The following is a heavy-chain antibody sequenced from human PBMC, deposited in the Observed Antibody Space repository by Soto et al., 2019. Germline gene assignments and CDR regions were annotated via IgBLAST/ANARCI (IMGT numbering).Heavy chain of an antibody. CDR1: GGSISSYY. V-gene: IGHV4-59*01. CDR3: ARVSAGYWYFDL. Sequence: QVQLQESGPGLVKPSETLSLTCTVSGGSISSYYWSWIRQPPGKGLEWIGYIYYSGSTNYNPSLKCRVTISVDTSKNQFSLKLTSVTAADTAVYYCARVSAGYWYFDLWGRGTLVTVSS. J-gene: IGHJ2*01. CDR2: IYYSGST. D-gene: IGHD6-19*01.